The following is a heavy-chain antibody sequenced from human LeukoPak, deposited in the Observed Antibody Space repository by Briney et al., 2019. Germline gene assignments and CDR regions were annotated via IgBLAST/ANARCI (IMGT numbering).Heavy chain of an antibody. CDR1: GYTFTSYG. CDR3: AREKGSYYYDSSGLNWFDP. V-gene: IGHV1-18*01. CDR2: ISAYNGNT. J-gene: IGHJ5*02. D-gene: IGHD3-22*01. Sequence: ASVKVSCKASGYTFTSYGISWVRQAPGQGLEWMGWISAYNGNTNYAQKLQGRVTMTTDTSTSTAYMELRSLRSDDTAVYYCAREKGSYYYDSSGLNWFDPWGQGTLVTVSS.